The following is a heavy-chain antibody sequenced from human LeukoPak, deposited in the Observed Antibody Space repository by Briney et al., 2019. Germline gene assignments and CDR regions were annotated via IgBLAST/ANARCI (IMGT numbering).Heavy chain of an antibody. CDR2: INHSGST. Sequence: PSETLSLTCAVYDGSFSGYYWSWIRQPPGKGLEWIGEINHSGSTNYNPSLKSRVTISVDTSKNQFSLKLSSVTAADTAVYYCARGLMRLPGVLIIRPTWGFDYGGQGTLVTVSS. CDR3: ARGLMRLPGVLIIRPTWGFDY. D-gene: IGHD3-3*01. CDR1: DGSFSGYY. V-gene: IGHV4-34*01. J-gene: IGHJ4*02.